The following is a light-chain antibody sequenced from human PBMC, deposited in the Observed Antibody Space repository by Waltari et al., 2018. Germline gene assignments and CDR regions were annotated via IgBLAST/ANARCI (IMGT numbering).Light chain of an antibody. CDR2: DVN. V-gene: IGLV2-23*02. CDR3: CSYAGSTTWL. Sequence: QSALTQPASVSGSPGQSITISCTGSNSDVGHYNLVSWYQQHPGKAPKLLLYDVNQRPSGVSSRFSGSKSGITASLTISGLQAEDEADFYCCSYAGSTTWLFGGGTRLTVL. CDR1: NSDVGHYNL. J-gene: IGLJ2*01.